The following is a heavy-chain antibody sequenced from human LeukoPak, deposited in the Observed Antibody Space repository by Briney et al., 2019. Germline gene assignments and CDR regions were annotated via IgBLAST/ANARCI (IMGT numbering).Heavy chain of an antibody. Sequence: PSETLSLTCTVSGGSISSDYWSWIRQSPGKGLEWIGYIYYSGTTSYNPSLKSRVTISLDTSKNQFSLKLSSVTAADTAVYYCARIRHDSSGYYYFDYWGQGTLVTVSS. CDR2: IYYSGTT. CDR1: GGSISSDY. CDR3: ARIRHDSSGYYYFDY. V-gene: IGHV4-59*01. D-gene: IGHD3-22*01. J-gene: IGHJ4*02.